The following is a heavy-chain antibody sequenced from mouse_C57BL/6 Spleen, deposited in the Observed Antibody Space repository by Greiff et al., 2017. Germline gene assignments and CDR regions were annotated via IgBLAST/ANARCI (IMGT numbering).Heavy chain of an antibody. D-gene: IGHD2-5*01. CDR2: IYPGSGST. J-gene: IGHJ2*01. CDR1: GYTFTSYW. Sequence: VKLQQPGAELVKPGASVKMSCKASGYTFTSYWITWVKQRPGQGLEWIGDIYPGSGSTNYNEKFKSKATLTVDTSSSTAYMQLNSLTSEDSAVYYCARSAYYSNPYYFDYGGQGTTLTVSS. CDR3: ARSAYYSNPYYFDY. V-gene: IGHV1-55*01.